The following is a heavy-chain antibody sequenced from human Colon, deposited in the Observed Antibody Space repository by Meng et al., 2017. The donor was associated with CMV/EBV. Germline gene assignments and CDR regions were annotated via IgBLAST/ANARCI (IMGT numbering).Heavy chain of an antibody. V-gene: IGHV2-5*01. CDR3: AHGGSGYDFGAGGFDY. D-gene: IGHD5-12*01. Sequence: VCWVRQPPGKALEWLALVSWNNDKRYNPSLKNRLTVTKDTSKNQVVLRVTNMDPVDSGTYFCAHGGSGYDFGAGGFDYWGQGTLVTVSS. CDR2: VSWNNDK. J-gene: IGHJ4*02.